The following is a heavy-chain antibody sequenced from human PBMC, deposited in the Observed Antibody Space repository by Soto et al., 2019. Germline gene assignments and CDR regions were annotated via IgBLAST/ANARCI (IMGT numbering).Heavy chain of an antibody. CDR1: GFTFSSYG. Sequence: PGGSQILSCAASGFTFSSYGMHWVRQAPGKGLEWVAVISYDGSNKYYADSVKGRFTISRDNSKNTLYLQMNSLRAEDTAVYYWAKDLALGFDPWGQGTLVPVPS. CDR2: ISYDGSNK. D-gene: IGHD2-15*01. J-gene: IGHJ5*02. CDR3: AKDLALGFDP. V-gene: IGHV3-30*18.